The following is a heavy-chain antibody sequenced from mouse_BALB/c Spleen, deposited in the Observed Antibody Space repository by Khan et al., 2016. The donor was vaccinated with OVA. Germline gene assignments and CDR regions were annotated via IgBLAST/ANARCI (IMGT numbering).Heavy chain of an antibody. CDR1: GYTFTSYT. Sequence: QVQLQQPGAELARPGASVKMSCKASGYTFTSYTIHWIKKRPGHGLEWIGYINPSNGYTNYNQKFKDKATLTTDKSSTTAYLQLSSLTSDDSAVYNCVRDGAYHRNDGWFAYWGQGTLVTVSA. V-gene: IGHV1-4*01. J-gene: IGHJ3*01. CDR2: INPSNGYT. CDR3: VRDGAYHRNDGWFAY. D-gene: IGHD2-14*01.